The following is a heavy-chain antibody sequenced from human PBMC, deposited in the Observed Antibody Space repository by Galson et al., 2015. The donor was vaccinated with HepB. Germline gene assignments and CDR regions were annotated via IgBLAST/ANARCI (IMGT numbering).Heavy chain of an antibody. CDR2: ISAKNGNT. V-gene: IGHV1-18*01. D-gene: IGHD7-27*01. CDR1: GYTFSPYG. J-gene: IGHJ4*02. CDR3: ARESMPGPWGDY. Sequence: SVKVSCKASGYTFSPYGITWVRQAPGQGFEWMGWISAKNGNTKYAQRFQDRVTMTTDTSTNTAYMELRSLRSGDTAFYYSARESMPGPWGDYWGQGTLVTVSS.